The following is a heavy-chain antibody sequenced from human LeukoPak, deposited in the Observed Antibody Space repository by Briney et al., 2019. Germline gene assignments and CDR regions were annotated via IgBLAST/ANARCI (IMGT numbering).Heavy chain of an antibody. CDR1: GFTFSSYS. Sequence: GGSLRFSCAASGFTFSSYSMNWVRQAPGKGLEWVSSISSSSSYIYYADSVKGRFTISRDDAKNSLYLQMNSLRAEDTAVYYCASQYYYDSSGYYYPFDYWGQGTLVTVSS. V-gene: IGHV3-21*01. J-gene: IGHJ4*02. D-gene: IGHD3-22*01. CDR2: ISSSSSYI. CDR3: ASQYYYDSSGYYYPFDY.